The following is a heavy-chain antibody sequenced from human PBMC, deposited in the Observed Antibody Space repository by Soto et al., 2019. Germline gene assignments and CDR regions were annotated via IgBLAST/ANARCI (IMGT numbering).Heavy chain of an antibody. CDR2: IWYDGSNE. J-gene: IGHJ6*02. Sequence: QVQLVESGGGVVQPGRSLRLSCAASRFTFSSYAMHWVRQAPGKGLEWVAIIWYDGSNEYYADSVKGRFTISRDNSKNTLSLQMISLRAEDTAVYYCARCEGITSWGYYGMDVWGQGTTVTVSS. V-gene: IGHV3-33*01. CDR1: RFTFSSYA. D-gene: IGHD2-2*01. CDR3: ARCEGITSWGYYGMDV.